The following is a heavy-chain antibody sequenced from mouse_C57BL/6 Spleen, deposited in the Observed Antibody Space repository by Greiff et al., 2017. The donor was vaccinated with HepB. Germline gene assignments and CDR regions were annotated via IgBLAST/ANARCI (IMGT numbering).Heavy chain of an antibody. CDR2: ISSGSSTI. Sequence: EVKVVESGGGLVKPGGSLKLSCAASGFTFSDYGMHWVRQAPEKGLEWVAYISSGSSTIYYADTVKGRFTISRDNAKNTLFLQMTSLRSEDTAMYYCARTTLYLYYFDYWGQGTTLTVSS. D-gene: IGHD2-1*01. V-gene: IGHV5-17*01. J-gene: IGHJ2*01. CDR3: ARTTLYLYYFDY. CDR1: GFTFSDYG.